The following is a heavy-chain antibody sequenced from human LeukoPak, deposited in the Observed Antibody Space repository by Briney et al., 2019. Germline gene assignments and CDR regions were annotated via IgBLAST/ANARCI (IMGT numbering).Heavy chain of an antibody. Sequence: SVKVSCKASGGTFSSYAISWVRQAPGQGLEWMGGIIPIFGTANYAQKFQGRVTITADESTSTAYMEPSSLRSEDTAVYYCARPDIVATNYYYYGMDVWGQGTTVTVSS. D-gene: IGHD5-12*01. CDR2: IIPIFGTA. V-gene: IGHV1-69*13. J-gene: IGHJ6*02. CDR1: GGTFSSYA. CDR3: ARPDIVATNYYYYGMDV.